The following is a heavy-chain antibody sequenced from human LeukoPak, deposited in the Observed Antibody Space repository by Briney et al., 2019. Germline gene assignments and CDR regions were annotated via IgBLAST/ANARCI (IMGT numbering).Heavy chain of an antibody. V-gene: IGHV3-43*01. CDR3: AKELDTMFFDY. CDR1: GFTFDRYT. J-gene: IGHJ4*02. D-gene: IGHD3-10*02. CDR2: AGWAGGTT. Sequence: GGSLGLSCATSGFTFDRYTIHWVRQAPGKGLEWVSLAGWAGGTTYYSDSVRGRFTISRDSGKNSVYLQMNSLTTDDTAFYFCAKELDTMFFDYWGQGALVTVSS.